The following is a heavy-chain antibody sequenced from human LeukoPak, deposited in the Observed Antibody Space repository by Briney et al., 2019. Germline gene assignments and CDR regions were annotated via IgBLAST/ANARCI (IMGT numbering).Heavy chain of an antibody. CDR1: GFTFSSYA. J-gene: IGHJ6*03. V-gene: IGHV3-30*04. CDR3: AKEGGVYAGYYYYYMDV. Sequence: LSGGSLRLSCAASGFTFSSYAMHWVRQAPGKGLEWMSVISYDGRNKYFADSVKGRFTISRDNSKNTFYLQMNSLRGEDTAVYYCAKEGGVYAGYYYYYMDVWGKGTTVTVSS. CDR2: ISYDGRNK. D-gene: IGHD2-8*01.